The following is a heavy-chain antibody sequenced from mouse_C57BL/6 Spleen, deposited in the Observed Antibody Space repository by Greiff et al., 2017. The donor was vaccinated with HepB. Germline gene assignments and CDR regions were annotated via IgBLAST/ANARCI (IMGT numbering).Heavy chain of an antibody. CDR2: IDPSDSYT. Sequence: QVQLQQPGAELVKPGASVKLSCKASGYTFTSYWMQWVKQRPGQGLEWIGEIDPSDSYTNYNQKFKGKATLTVDTSSSTAYMQLSSLTSEDSAVYYCARGGTRYSNQLDYWGQGTTLTVSS. V-gene: IGHV1-50*01. D-gene: IGHD2-5*01. J-gene: IGHJ2*01. CDR3: ARGGTRYSNQLDY. CDR1: GYTFTSYW.